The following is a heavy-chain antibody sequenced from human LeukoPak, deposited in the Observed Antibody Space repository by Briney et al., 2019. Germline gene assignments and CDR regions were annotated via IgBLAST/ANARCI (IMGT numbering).Heavy chain of an antibody. Sequence: SVKVSCKASGYTFTGYYMHWVRQAPGQGLEWMGGIIPIFGTANYAQKFQGRVTITADESTSTAYMELSSLRSEDTAVYYCAKNYYGSGSYLDYWGQGTLVTVSS. CDR1: GYTFTGYY. J-gene: IGHJ4*02. CDR2: IIPIFGTA. D-gene: IGHD3-10*01. V-gene: IGHV1-69*13. CDR3: AKNYYGSGSYLDY.